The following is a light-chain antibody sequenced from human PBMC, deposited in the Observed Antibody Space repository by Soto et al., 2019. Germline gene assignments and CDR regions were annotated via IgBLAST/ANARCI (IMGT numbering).Light chain of an antibody. CDR2: DAS. Sequence: PRLLIYDASNRSPGIPSRLSGSGSEKDFTHTISSLEPEDFAFYYCQQRSNWPRTFGQGTKVDIK. J-gene: IGKJ1*01. CDR3: QQRSNWPRT. V-gene: IGKV3-11*01.